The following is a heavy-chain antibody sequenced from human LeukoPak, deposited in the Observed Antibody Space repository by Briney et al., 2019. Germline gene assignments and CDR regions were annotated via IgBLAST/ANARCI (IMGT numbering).Heavy chain of an antibody. CDR2: MTPNSGNT. V-gene: IGHV1-8*02. D-gene: IGHD4-17*01. Sequence: ASVKVSCKASGGTFSSYDINWVRQAPGQGLEWMGWMTPNSGNTGYARKFQGRVTMTRNTSLNTAYMELSSLRSEDTAVYYCARVPDYGDENWFDPWGQGTLVTVSS. CDR1: GGTFSSYD. J-gene: IGHJ5*02. CDR3: ARVPDYGDENWFDP.